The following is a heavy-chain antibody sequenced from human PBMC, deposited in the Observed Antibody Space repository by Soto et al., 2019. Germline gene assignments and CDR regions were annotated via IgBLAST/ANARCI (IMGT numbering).Heavy chain of an antibody. CDR1: GFDFTPAW. D-gene: IGHD2-15*01. CDR2: IKRKGSGGTT. V-gene: IGHV3-15*07. J-gene: IGHJ6*01. Sequence: QVVESGGGLVTPGGSISLSCVGSGFDFTPAWMHWVRQAPGTGLEWVGRIKRKGSGGTTDYSAPVKGRFTISRDDSKNTVYLQMNSLKSEDTAVYFCSKQRGPSGYSYYGLEVWGQGITVTVTS. CDR3: SKQRGPSGYSYYGLEV.